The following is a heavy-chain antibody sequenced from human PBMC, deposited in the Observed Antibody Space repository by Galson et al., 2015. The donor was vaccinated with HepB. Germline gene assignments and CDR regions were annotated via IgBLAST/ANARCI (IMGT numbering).Heavy chain of an antibody. D-gene: IGHD3-10*01. J-gene: IGHJ4*02. Sequence: SLRLSCAASGFTFSSYAMHWVRQAPGKGLEWVAVISYDGSNKYCADSVKGRFTISRDNSKNTLYLQMNSLRAEDTAVYYCARAHGSGSLLLKDWGQGTLVTVSS. CDR3: ARAHGSGSLLLKD. V-gene: IGHV3-30*04. CDR2: ISYDGSNK. CDR1: GFTFSSYA.